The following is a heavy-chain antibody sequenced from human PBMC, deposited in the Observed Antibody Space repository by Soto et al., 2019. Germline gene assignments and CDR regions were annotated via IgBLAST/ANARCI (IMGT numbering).Heavy chain of an antibody. V-gene: IGHV1-18*01. J-gene: IGHJ3*02. CDR2: ISGYNGKT. D-gene: IGHD3-10*01. CDR1: GYTFTSYG. CDR3: ARGRKEVLWFGELLRAFDI. Sequence: ASVKVSCKASGYTFTSYGISWVRQAPGQGLEWMGWISGYNGKTNYAQKVQDRVTMTTDTSTSTVYMELRSLRSDDTAVYYCARGRKEVLWFGELLRAFDIWG.